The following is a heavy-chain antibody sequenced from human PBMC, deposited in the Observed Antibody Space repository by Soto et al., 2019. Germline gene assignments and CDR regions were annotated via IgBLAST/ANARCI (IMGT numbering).Heavy chain of an antibody. Sequence: QVQLVQSGAEVKKPGSSVKGSCKASGATFSSYAIRWVREAPGQGLKGMGAIIPSFGRANYAQKFQGRVRITAHESTSIAYMELSSLRSEETAVYYCARDRPGIAVAGIWFDPWGQGTLVTVSS. CDR1: GATFSSYA. J-gene: IGHJ5*02. CDR2: IIPSFGRA. D-gene: IGHD6-19*01. V-gene: IGHV1-69*12. CDR3: ARDRPGIAVAGIWFDP.